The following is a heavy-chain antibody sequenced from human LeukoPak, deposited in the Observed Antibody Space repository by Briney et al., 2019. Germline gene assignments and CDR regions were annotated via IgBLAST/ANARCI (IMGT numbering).Heavy chain of an antibody. J-gene: IGHJ5*02. V-gene: IGHV4-39*01. D-gene: IGHD3-10*01. CDR2: IYYSGST. CDR3: ARQGPYYYGSGKGNWFDP. Sequence: SETLSLTCTVSGGSISSSNYYWGWIRQPPGKGLEWIGSIYYSGSTYYNPSLKSRVTISVDTSKNQFSLKLSSVTAADTAVYYCARQGPYYYGSGKGNWFDPWGQGTLVTVSS. CDR1: GGSISSSNYY.